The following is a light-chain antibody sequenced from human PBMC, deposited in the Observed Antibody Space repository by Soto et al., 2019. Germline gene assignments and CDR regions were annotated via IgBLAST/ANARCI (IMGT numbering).Light chain of an antibody. CDR1: SSDVGGYKY. CDR3: SSYTSSRTLV. V-gene: IGLV2-14*01. CDR2: GVS. Sequence: QSALTQPASVSGSPGQSITISCTGTSSDVGGYKYVSWYQQHPGKAPKLMIYGVSNRPSGLSNRFSGSKSGNTASLTISGLQAEDEANYYCSSYTSSRTLVFGGGTKVTVL. J-gene: IGLJ2*01.